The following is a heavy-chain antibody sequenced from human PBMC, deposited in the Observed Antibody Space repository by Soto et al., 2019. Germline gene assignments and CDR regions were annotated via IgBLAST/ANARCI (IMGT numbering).Heavy chain of an antibody. V-gene: IGHV5-51*01. Sequence: GESLKISCKGSGYSFTSYWIGWVRQLPGKGLEWMGIIYPGDSDTRYSPSFQGQVTISADKSISTAYLQWSSLKASDTAMYYCARRARYCSGGSCYSWWFDPWGQGTLVIVSS. D-gene: IGHD2-15*01. CDR1: GYSFTSYW. CDR2: IYPGDSDT. J-gene: IGHJ5*02. CDR3: ARRARYCSGGSCYSWWFDP.